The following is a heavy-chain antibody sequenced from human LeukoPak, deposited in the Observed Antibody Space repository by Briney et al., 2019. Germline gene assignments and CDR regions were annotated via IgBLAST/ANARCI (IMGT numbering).Heavy chain of an antibody. Sequence: ASETLSLTCTVSGGSISSGSYYWSWIRQPAGKGLEWIGRIYTSGSTNYNPSLKSRVTISVDTSKNQFSLKLSSVTAADTAVYYCARSLDYDFWSGYPYYFDYWGQGTLVTVSS. CDR2: IYTSGST. CDR3: ARSLDYDFWSGYPYYFDY. V-gene: IGHV4-61*02. CDR1: GGSISSGSYY. J-gene: IGHJ4*02. D-gene: IGHD3-3*01.